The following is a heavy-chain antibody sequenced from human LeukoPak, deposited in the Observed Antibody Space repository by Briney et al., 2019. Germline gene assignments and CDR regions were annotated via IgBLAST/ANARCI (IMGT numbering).Heavy chain of an antibody. CDR1: GGSISSGGYY. V-gene: IGHV4-31*03. J-gene: IGHJ4*02. D-gene: IGHD4-17*01. Sequence: SETLSLTCTVSGGSISSGGYYWSWIRQHPGKGLEWIGYIYYSGSTYYNPSLKSRVTISVDTSKNQFSLKLSSVTAADTAVYYCARSATVTTREFDYWGQGTLVTVSS. CDR3: ARSATVTTREFDY. CDR2: IYYSGST.